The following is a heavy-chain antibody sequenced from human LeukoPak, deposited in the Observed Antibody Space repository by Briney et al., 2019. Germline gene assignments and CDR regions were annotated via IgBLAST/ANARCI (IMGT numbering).Heavy chain of an antibody. J-gene: IGHJ4*02. CDR2: IKQDVSEK. V-gene: IGHV3-7*01. CDR3: ARGLRTFDY. D-gene: IGHD3-16*01. Sequence: GGSLKLSCAASGFTFSSYGMHWVRQAPGKGLEWVANIKQDVSEKYYVDSVKGRFTISRSTAKNSLYLQMNSLRAEDTAVYYCARGLRTFDYWGQGTLVTVSS. CDR1: GFTFSSYG.